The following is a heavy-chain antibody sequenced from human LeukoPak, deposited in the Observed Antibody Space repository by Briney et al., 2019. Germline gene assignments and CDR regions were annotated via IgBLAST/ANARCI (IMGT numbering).Heavy chain of an antibody. CDR3: AKGRVREANWFDP. V-gene: IGHV3-23*01. Sequence: GGSLRLSCAASGFTFSSYAMSWVRQAPGKGLQWVSAISGSGGSTYYAGSVKGRFTISRDNSKNTLYLQMNSPRAEDTAVYYCAKGRVREANWFDPWGQGTLVTVSS. CDR1: GFTFSSYA. CDR2: ISGSGGST. D-gene: IGHD3-10*01. J-gene: IGHJ5*02.